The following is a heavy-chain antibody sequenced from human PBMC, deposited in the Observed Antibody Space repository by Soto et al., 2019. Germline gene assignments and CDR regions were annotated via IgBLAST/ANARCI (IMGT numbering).Heavy chain of an antibody. Sequence: PXESLKISCNTSGYTFSGHWISCVRQVPGKGLQWMGNIDPSDSYINYNPAFRGHVTFSVDKSNSTAYLHWRSLGPSDTAIYYCARHGAAIWLGYWGQGTLVTVSS. CDR2: IDPSDSYI. J-gene: IGHJ4*02. V-gene: IGHV5-10-1*01. CDR3: ARHGAAIWLGY. D-gene: IGHD6-19*01. CDR1: GYTFSGHW.